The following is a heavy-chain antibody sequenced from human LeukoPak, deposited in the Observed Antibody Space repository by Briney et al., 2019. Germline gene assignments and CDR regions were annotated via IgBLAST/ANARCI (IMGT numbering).Heavy chain of an antibody. D-gene: IGHD4-11*01. J-gene: IGHJ4*02. Sequence: PGGSLRLSCEASGFTFSRYWVSWVRQAPGKGLEWVANIKEDGSEMYCVDSVKGRFTISRDNAKNSLYLQMNSLRAEDTAVYYCAREGNYNSDNWGQGTLVTVSS. CDR3: AREGNYNSDN. CDR2: IKEDGSEM. V-gene: IGHV3-7*01. CDR1: GFTFSRYW.